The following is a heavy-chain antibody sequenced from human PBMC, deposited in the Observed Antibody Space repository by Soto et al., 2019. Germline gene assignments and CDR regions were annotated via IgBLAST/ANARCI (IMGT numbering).Heavy chain of an antibody. V-gene: IGHV4-34*01. CDR2: INHSGST. D-gene: IGHD3-22*01. Sequence: SETLSLTCAVYGGSFSGYYWSWIRQPPGKGLEWIGEINHSGSTNYNPSLKSRVTISVDTSKNQFSLKLSSVTAADTAVYYCARGDYFDSSGYERHFDYWGQGTLVTVSS. CDR3: ARGDYFDSSGYERHFDY. J-gene: IGHJ4*02. CDR1: GGSFSGYY.